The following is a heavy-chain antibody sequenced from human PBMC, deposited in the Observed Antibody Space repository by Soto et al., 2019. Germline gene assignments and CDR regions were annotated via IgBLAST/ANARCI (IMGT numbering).Heavy chain of an antibody. CDR1: GGSISSYY. D-gene: IGHD7-27*01. CDR3: ARRWGTYFDY. J-gene: IGHJ4*02. CDR2: IYYSEST. V-gene: IGHV4-59*12. Sequence: QVQLQESGPGLVKPSETLSLTCTVSGGSISSYYWSWIRQPPGKGLEWIGYIYYSESTNYNPSLKSRVTISVDTSKNQFSLKLSSVTAADTAVYYCARRWGTYFDYWGQVTLVTVSS.